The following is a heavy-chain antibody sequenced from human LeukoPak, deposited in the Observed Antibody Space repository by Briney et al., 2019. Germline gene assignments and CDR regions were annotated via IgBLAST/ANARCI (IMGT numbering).Heavy chain of an antibody. Sequence: SVKVSCKASGYTFTSYGISWVRQAPGQGLEWMGGIIPIFGTANYAQKFQGRVTITADKSTSTAYMELSSLRSEDTAVYYCARVREGGAARPDYYYYYMDVWGKGTTVTVSS. CDR2: IIPIFGTA. D-gene: IGHD6-6*01. CDR3: ARVREGGAARPDYYYYYMDV. J-gene: IGHJ6*03. CDR1: GYTFTSYG. V-gene: IGHV1-69*06.